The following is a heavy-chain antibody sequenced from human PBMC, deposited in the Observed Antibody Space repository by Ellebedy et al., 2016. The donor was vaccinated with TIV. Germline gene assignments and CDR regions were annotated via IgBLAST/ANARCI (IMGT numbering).Heavy chain of an antibody. D-gene: IGHD1-26*01. V-gene: IGHV3-48*04. CDR1: GFTFSSDS. CDR2: ISSISSTI. J-gene: IGHJ4*02. CDR3: ASQYSGSYWVGY. Sequence: GESLKISCAASGFTFSSDSMNWVRQAPGKGLEWVSYISSISSTIYYADSVKGRFTISRDNAKNSLYLQMNSLRAEETAVYYCASQYSGSYWVGYWGQGTLVTVSS.